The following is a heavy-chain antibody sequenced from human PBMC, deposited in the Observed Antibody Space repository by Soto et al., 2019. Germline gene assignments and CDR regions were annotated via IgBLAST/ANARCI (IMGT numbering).Heavy chain of an antibody. CDR2: VYSGST. Sequence: QVQLQESGPGLVKPSETLSLTCTVSGGSMSTYYWSWIRQPPGKGLEWIGYVYSGSTNYNPSLNSRATISVDTSKNQFSLKVTSVTAADTAVYYCARGHEWPLQGWFDPWGQGTLVTVSS. D-gene: IGHD3-3*01. V-gene: IGHV4-59*01. J-gene: IGHJ5*02. CDR1: GGSMSTYY. CDR3: ARGHEWPLQGWFDP.